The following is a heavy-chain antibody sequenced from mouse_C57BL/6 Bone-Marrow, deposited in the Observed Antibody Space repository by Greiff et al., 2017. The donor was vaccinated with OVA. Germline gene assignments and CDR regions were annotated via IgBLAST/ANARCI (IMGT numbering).Heavy chain of an antibody. CDR3: AITTVVPCAMDY. J-gene: IGHJ4*01. CDR2: INPNNGGT. V-gene: IGHV1-22*01. D-gene: IGHD1-1*01. Sequence: VQLQQSGPELVKPGASVKMSCKASGYTFTDYNMHWVKQSHGKSLEWIGYINPNNGGTSYNQKFKGKATLTVNKSSSTAYMELRSLTSEDSAVYYCAITTVVPCAMDYWGQGTSVTVSS. CDR1: GYTFTDYN.